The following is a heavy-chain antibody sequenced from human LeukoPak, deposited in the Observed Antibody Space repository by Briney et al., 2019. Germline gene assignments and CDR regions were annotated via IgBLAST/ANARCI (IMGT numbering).Heavy chain of an antibody. CDR2: IWYDGSNK. Sequence: GGSLQLSCAASGFTFSSYGMHWVRQAPGKGLEWVAVIWYDGSNKYYADSVKGRFTISRDNSKNTLYLQMNSLRAEDTAVYYCAREHYDSSGYYYFDYWGQGTLVTVSS. J-gene: IGHJ4*02. D-gene: IGHD3-22*01. CDR1: GFTFSSYG. V-gene: IGHV3-33*01. CDR3: AREHYDSSGYYYFDY.